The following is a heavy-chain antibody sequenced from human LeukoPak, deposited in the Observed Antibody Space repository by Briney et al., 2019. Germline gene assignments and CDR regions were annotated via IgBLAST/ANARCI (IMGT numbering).Heavy chain of an antibody. CDR2: ISRGSSYI. CDR3: ARDPDGSEAYFDY. J-gene: IGHJ4*02. V-gene: IGHV3-21*01. Sequence: GGSLRRSCAASGFTFSNFWMHWVRQAPGKGLEWVSSISRGSSYIYYADSVKGRFTISRDNAKNSLYLQMNSLRAEDTAVYYCARDPDGSEAYFDYWGQGTLVTVSS. CDR1: GFTFSNFW. D-gene: IGHD5-24*01.